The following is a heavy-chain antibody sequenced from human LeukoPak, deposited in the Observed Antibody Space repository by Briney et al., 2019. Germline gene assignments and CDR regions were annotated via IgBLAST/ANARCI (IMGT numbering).Heavy chain of an antibody. CDR3: AKDHDSSGWPTFDH. J-gene: IGHJ4*02. CDR1: GFTFSTYD. D-gene: IGHD6-19*01. Sequence: GGSLRLSCAASGFTFSTYDMSWVRQAPGKGLEWVSLIRGSGDYTYYADSVKGRFTISRDNSKNTLYLQMNSLSAEDTAVYYCAKDHDSSGWPTFDHWGQGTLVTVSS. V-gene: IGHV3-23*01. CDR2: IRGSGDYT.